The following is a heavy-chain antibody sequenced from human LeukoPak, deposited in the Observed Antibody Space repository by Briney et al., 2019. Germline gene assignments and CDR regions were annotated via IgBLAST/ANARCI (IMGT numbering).Heavy chain of an antibody. CDR2: ISGSGGST. Sequence: GGSLRLSCAASGFTFSSYAMSWVRQAPGKGLEWVSAISGSGGSTYYADSVKGRFTISRDNSKNTLYLQMNSLRAEDTAVYYCARAKSGYSGYDFGYWGQGTLVTVSS. D-gene: IGHD5-12*01. J-gene: IGHJ4*02. CDR1: GFTFSSYA. CDR3: ARAKSGYSGYDFGY. V-gene: IGHV3-23*01.